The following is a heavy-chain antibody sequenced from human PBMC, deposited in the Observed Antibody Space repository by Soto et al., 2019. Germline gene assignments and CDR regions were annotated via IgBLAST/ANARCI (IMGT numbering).Heavy chain of an antibody. D-gene: IGHD3-16*01. Sequence: QVQLQESGPGLVKPSGTLSLTCSVSGYSVTNDNWWSWLRQPPGRGLEWIAEIYHGGNTNHRPSPREPVPIPMDKSNHPFSPQLVSVTAPDTAVYFCAAGGGGGNFWGQGILVTVSS. J-gene: IGHJ4*02. V-gene: IGHV4-4*02. CDR3: AAGGGGGNF. CDR2: IYHGGNT. CDR1: GYSVTNDNW.